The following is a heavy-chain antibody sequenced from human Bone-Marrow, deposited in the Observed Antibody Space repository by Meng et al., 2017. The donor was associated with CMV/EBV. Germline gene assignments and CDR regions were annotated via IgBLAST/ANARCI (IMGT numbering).Heavy chain of an antibody. D-gene: IGHD6-13*01. CDR3: AHRRDSSSWYYFDY. Sequence: SGPTLVKPTQTLTLTCTFSGFSLSTSGVGVGWIRQPPGKALEWLALIYWNDDKRYSPSLKGRLTITKDTSKNQVVLTLTNMDPVDTATYYCAHRRDSSSWYYFDYWGQGTLVTVSS. CDR2: IYWNDDK. J-gene: IGHJ4*02. CDR1: GFSLSTSGVG. V-gene: IGHV2-5*01.